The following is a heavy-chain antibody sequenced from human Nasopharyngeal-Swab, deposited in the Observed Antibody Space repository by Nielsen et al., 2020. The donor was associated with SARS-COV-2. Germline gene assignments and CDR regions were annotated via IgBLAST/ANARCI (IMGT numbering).Heavy chain of an antibody. V-gene: IGHV3-21*01. Sequence: GESLKISCAASGFTFSSYSMNWVRQAPGKGLGWVSYIYYADSVKGRFTISRDNAKNSLYLQMNSLRAEDTAVYYCARDSYSSSWYENRRFDPWGQGTLVTVSS. J-gene: IGHJ5*02. CDR3: ARDSYSSSWYENRRFDP. CDR2: I. CDR1: GFTFSSYS. D-gene: IGHD6-13*01.